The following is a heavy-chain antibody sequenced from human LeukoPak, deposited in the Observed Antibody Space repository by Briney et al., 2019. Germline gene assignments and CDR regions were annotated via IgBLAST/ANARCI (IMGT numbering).Heavy chain of an antibody. Sequence: PGGSLRLSCAASGFTFSSYDMHWVRHSTGRGLEWVSCIVTAGKTFYPDSVKGRFTISRNNAKNSLYLQMNSLRAGDTGVYFCARDPRSITSRRGDYYFGMDVWGQGTAVTVSS. CDR1: GFTFSSYD. V-gene: IGHV3-13*01. D-gene: IGHD1-14*01. J-gene: IGHJ6*02. CDR3: ARDPRSITSRRGDYYFGMDV. CDR2: IVTAGKT.